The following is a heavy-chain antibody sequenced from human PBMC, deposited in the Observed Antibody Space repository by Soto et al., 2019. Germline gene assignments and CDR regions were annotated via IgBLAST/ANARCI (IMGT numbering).Heavy chain of an antibody. D-gene: IGHD3-16*01. Sequence: VGSLRLSCAASGFTFSSYWMGWVRQAPGKGLEWVANIRQDGNEKYYVDSVKGRFTISRDHGKNSLYLQMNILRAEDTAVYYCARAPYYGVYFDYWGQGTPVTVSS. CDR1: GFTFSSYW. CDR2: IRQDGNEK. V-gene: IGHV3-7*03. J-gene: IGHJ4*02. CDR3: ARAPYYGVYFDY.